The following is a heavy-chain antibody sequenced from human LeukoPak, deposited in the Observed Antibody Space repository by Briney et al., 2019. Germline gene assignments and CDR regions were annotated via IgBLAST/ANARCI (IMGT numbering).Heavy chain of an antibody. CDR2: IDIVDRT. CDR1: GFTFSSNY. J-gene: IGHJ3*02. CDR3: ARDRRVRGVMWNSKSHGFDI. V-gene: IGHV3-66*01. Sequence: PGGSLRLSFAASGFTFSSNYMNGFGQAPGKGLNGSPVIDIVDRTYYADSVKGRGTISRDNSKNTLYLQINSLRAEDTAVYYCARDRRVRGVMWNSKSHGFDIWXHGTMVTVSX. D-gene: IGHD3-10*01.